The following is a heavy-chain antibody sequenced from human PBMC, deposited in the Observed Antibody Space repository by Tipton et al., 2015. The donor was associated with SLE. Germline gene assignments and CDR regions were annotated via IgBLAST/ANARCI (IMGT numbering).Heavy chain of an antibody. Sequence: TLSLTCAVYGGSFSGYHWSWIRQPPGKGLEWIGKIYRTGDTFYNPSLKSRVTISVDTSKNQFSLKLTSVTAADMAFYYCARYCSSTSCFSEYYFDSWGQGTLVTVSS. CDR2: IYRTGDT. CDR3: ARYCSSTSCFSEYYFDS. V-gene: IGHV4-34*01. J-gene: IGHJ4*02. CDR1: GGSFSGYH. D-gene: IGHD2-2*01.